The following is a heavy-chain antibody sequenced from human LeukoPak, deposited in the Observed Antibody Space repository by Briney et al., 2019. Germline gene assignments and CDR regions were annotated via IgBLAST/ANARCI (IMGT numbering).Heavy chain of an antibody. CDR3: ARVRGSSSWYSYFDY. D-gene: IGHD6-13*01. CDR1: GGTFSSYA. CDR2: IIPIFGTA. J-gene: IGHJ4*02. V-gene: IGHV1-69*05. Sequence: SVKVSCKASGGTFSSYAISWVRQAPGQGLEWMGGIIPIFGTANYAQKFQGRVTITTDESTSTAYMELSSLRSEDTAVYYCARVRGSSSWYSYFDYWDQGTLVTVSS.